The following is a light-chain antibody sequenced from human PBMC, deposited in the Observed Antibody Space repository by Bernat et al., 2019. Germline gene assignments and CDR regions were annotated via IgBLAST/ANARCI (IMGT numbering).Light chain of an antibody. CDR3: ASWDDSVSGPV. CDR2: SNN. Sequence: QSVLTQPPSASETPGQRVTISCSGGSSNIGSNFVYWYQQIPETAPKLLIYSNNQRPSGVPDRFSGSKSGTSASLGISGLRSEDEADYYCASWDDSVSGPVFGGGTKLTVL. J-gene: IGLJ3*02. CDR1: SSNIGSNF. V-gene: IGLV1-47*02.